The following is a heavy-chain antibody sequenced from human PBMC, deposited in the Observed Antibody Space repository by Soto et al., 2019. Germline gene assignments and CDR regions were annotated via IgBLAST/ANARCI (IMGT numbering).Heavy chain of an antibody. Sequence: ASVKVSCKASGYTFTSYYIHWVRQAPGQGLEWVGLINPSGASTTYAQKFQGRVTMTRDTSTSTVYMELNSLRSEDTAVYFCARDAQIGHGYSAYHTYWGQGTLVTVSS. D-gene: IGHD5-12*01. CDR3: ARDAQIGHGYSAYHTY. V-gene: IGHV1-46*01. CDR2: INPSGAST. CDR1: GYTFTSYY. J-gene: IGHJ4*02.